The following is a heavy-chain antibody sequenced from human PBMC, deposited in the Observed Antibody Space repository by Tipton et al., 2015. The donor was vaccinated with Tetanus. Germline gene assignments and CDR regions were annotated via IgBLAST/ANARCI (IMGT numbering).Heavy chain of an antibody. CDR3: ARPLGYSSSWFDY. Sequence: TLSLTCTVSGASIRSYYWGWIRQPPGKGLEWIGYMYYSGSTNYHPSLKSRVTMSVDTSKNQFSLKLSSVTAADTAVYYCARPLGYSSSWFDYWGQGTLVTVSS. CDR2: MYYSGST. J-gene: IGHJ4*02. CDR1: GASIRSYY. D-gene: IGHD6-13*01. V-gene: IGHV4-59*12.